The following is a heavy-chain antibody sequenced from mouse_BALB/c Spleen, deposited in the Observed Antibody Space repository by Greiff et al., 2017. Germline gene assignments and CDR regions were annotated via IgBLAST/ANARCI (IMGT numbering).Heavy chain of an antibody. D-gene: IGHD3-1*01. CDR1: GFTFSSFG. V-gene: IGHV5-17*02. CDR3: ARGGLRSAMDY. J-gene: IGHJ4*01. Sequence: EVQRVESGGGLVQPGGSRKLSCAASGFTFSSFGMHWVRQAPEKGLEWVAYISSGSSTIYYADTVKGRFTISRDNPKNTLFLQMTSLRSEDTAMYYCARGGLRSAMDYWGQGTSVTVSS. CDR2: ISSGSSTI.